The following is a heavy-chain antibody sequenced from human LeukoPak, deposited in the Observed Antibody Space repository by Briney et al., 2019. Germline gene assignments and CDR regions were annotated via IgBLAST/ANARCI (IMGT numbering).Heavy chain of an antibody. D-gene: IGHD5-18*01. V-gene: IGHV4-4*09. J-gene: IGHJ6*03. Sequence: PSETLSLTCTDSGGSISSYYWSWIRQPPGKGLEWIGYIYTSGSTNYNPSLKSRVTISVDTSKNQFSLKLSSVTAADTAVYYCAGYVDTAMVSGYYMDVWGKGTTVTVSS. CDR3: AGYVDTAMVSGYYMDV. CDR1: GGSISSYY. CDR2: IYTSGST.